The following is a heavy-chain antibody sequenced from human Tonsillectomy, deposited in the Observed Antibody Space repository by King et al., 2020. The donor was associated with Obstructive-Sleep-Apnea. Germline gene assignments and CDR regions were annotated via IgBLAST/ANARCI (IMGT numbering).Heavy chain of an antibody. Sequence: VHLVESGGGVVQPGRSLRLSCAASGFTFRNHGMHWVRQAPGKGLEWVAVVWYDGSNQYLADSVKGRFTISKDNSKDTLYLQMNSLRAEDTAVYYCARDISSRRLDYWGEGTLVTVSS. D-gene: IGHD6-13*01. CDR1: GFTFRNHG. CDR3: ARDISSRRLDY. J-gene: IGHJ4*02. CDR2: VWYDGSNQ. V-gene: IGHV3-33*01.